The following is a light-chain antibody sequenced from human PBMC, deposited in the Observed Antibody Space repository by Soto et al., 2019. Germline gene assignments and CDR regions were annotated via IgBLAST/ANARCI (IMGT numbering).Light chain of an antibody. J-gene: IGLJ1*01. V-gene: IGLV2-14*01. CDR3: GSYASSSTLHV. CDR1: SSDVGGYNY. Sequence: QSVLTQPASVSGSPGQSITISCTGTSSDVGGYNYVSWYQQHSGKAPKLMIYDVSNRPSGVSNRFSGSKSGNTASLTISGLQAEDEADYYCGSYASSSTLHVFGTGTKVTVL. CDR2: DVS.